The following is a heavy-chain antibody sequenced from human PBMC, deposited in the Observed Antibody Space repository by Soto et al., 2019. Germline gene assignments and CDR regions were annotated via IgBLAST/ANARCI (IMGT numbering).Heavy chain of an antibody. CDR1: GFTISNSW. V-gene: IGHV3-7*05. Sequence: EVQLVESGGGLVQPGGSLRLSCAVSGFTISNSWMTWVRQGPGKGLEWVATIKQDGSEKYYVDSVKGRFTISRDNAKNSLYLEMNRLRAEDTAVYYGARPHHEGYGSGVGCCAYWGQGTLVTVSS. CDR2: IKQDGSEK. D-gene: IGHD3-10*01. J-gene: IGHJ4*02. CDR3: ARPHHEGYGSGVGCCAY.